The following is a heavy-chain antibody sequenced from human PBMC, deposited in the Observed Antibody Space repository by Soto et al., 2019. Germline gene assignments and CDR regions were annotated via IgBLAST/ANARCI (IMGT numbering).Heavy chain of an antibody. V-gene: IGHV3-66*01. CDR1: GFSVSGNY. J-gene: IGHJ4*02. Sequence: GGSLRLSCAASGFSVSGNYMSWVRQAPGKGLEWVSVIYSGGSTYYTDSIKGRFTISRDNSKNTLYLQMKSLRAEDTAVYYCVRVGLSVPAAWGQGTPVTVSS. CDR2: IYSGGST. CDR3: VRVGLSVPAA. D-gene: IGHD2-2*01.